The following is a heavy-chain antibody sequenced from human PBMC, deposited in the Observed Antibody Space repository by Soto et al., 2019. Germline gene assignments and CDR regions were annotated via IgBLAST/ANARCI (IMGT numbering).Heavy chain of an antibody. V-gene: IGHV3-23*01. CDR3: ARHERGYYDILTGPFDY. J-gene: IGHJ4*02. CDR2: ISGSGGST. Sequence: GGSLRLSCAASGFTFSTYAMSWVRQALGKGLEWVSAISGSGGSTYYADSLKSRVTISVDTSKKQFSLKLSSVTAADTAVYYCARHERGYYDILTGPFDYWGQGTLVTVSS. D-gene: IGHD3-9*01. CDR1: GFTFSTYA.